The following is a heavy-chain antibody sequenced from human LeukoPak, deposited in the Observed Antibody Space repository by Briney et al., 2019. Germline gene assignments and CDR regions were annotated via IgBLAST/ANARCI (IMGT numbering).Heavy chain of an antibody. Sequence: VASVKVSCKASGYTFINYGFNWVRQAPGQGLEWMGWISTYTGNTLCAQRFQGRVTMTTDTSTTTAYMVLRSLRSDDTAMYYCARIACSGTTCYGNSVDPWGQGTLVTVSS. J-gene: IGHJ5*02. CDR2: ISTYTGNT. D-gene: IGHD2-2*01. CDR1: GYTFINYG. V-gene: IGHV1-18*01. CDR3: ARIACSGTTCYGNSVDP.